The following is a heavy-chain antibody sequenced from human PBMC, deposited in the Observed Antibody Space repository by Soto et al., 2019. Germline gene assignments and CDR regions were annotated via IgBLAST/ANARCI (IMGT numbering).Heavy chain of an antibody. CDR1: GFTFSNDD. V-gene: IGHV3-23*01. CDR2: ITAGGFNT. Sequence: EVQLLESGGDLVQPGGSLRLSCVASGFTFSNDDLGWVRQASGKGLEWVSAITAGGFNTYYADSVKGRFTISRDNSKNTLYLQMNSLRAEDTAVYYCAKNIGRFSAYANFEYWGQGTLVTVSS. J-gene: IGHJ4*02. CDR3: AKNIGRFSAYANFEY. D-gene: IGHD5-12*01.